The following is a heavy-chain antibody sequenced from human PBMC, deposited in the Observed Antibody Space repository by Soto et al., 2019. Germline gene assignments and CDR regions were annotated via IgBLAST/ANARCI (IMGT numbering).Heavy chain of an antibody. J-gene: IGHJ4*02. Sequence: QVQLVQSGAEVKKPGASVKVSCKASGYIFTNHYIHWVRQAPGQGLEWMGIINPSGGSTNYLQKFQGRISMTRDTSTTPVSMELSSLRSEDTAVYFCARADYYDSSGFYYDCWGQGTLVTVSS. D-gene: IGHD3-22*01. V-gene: IGHV1-46*01. CDR1: GYIFTNHY. CDR3: ARADYYDSSGFYYDC. CDR2: INPSGGST.